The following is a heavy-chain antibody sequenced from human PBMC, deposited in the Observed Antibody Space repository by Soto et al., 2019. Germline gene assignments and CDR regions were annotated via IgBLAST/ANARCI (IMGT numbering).Heavy chain of an antibody. CDR3: ARVGPSREVPYPFEY. D-gene: IGHD1-26*01. V-gene: IGHV1-18*01. CDR2: ISAYNLYT. J-gene: IGHJ4*02. Sequence: QVDLVQSGPEVRKPGASVNVSCKASGYTFSTYGISWVRQAPGQGLEWMGWISAYNLYTNYAQKFQDRVTMTTDTSTNTAYMELRSLTSGDTAMYFCARVGPSREVPYPFEYWGQGTLVTVSS. CDR1: GYTFSTYG.